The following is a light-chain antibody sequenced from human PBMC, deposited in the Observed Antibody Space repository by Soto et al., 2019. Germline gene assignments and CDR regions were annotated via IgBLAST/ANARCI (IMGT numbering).Light chain of an antibody. V-gene: IGKV1-39*01. Sequence: DIHMTQSPSSLSASVGDRVTITCRASQSINNYLNWYQQKPGKAPNLLIYAASNLQSGVPSRFSGSGSGTDFTLTISSLEPEDFATYYFQQSYSSPLSFGGGTKVEI. CDR1: QSINNY. CDR2: AAS. CDR3: QQSYSSPLS. J-gene: IGKJ4*01.